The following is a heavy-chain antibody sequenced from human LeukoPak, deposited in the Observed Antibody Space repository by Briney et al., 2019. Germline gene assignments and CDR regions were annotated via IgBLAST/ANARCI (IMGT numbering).Heavy chain of an antibody. V-gene: IGHV3-9*01. CDR3: AKGVPYDSKGWFDP. CDR1: GFTFDDYA. CDR2: ISWNRGSI. Sequence: PGRSLRLSWAASGFTFDDYAMHWVRHAPGKGLEWVSGISWNRGSIIYADSVKGRFTISRDNAKNTLYLQMNSLRAEDTALYYCAKGVPYDSKGWFDPWGQGTLVTVSS. J-gene: IGHJ5*02. D-gene: IGHD3-22*01.